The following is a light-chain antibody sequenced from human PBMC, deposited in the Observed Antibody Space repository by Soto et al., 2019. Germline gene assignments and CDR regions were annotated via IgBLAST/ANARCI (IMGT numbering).Light chain of an antibody. CDR1: QTLGRNY. CDR3: QQRSNWPPIT. J-gene: IGKJ5*01. V-gene: IGKV3-11*01. Sequence: VLTQPPGTLSLSAGERATLSCRASQTLGRNYLAWYQQKPGQAPRLLIYDASNRATGIPARFSGSGSGTDFTLTISSLEPEDFAVYYCQQRSNWPPITFGQRTRLEIK. CDR2: DAS.